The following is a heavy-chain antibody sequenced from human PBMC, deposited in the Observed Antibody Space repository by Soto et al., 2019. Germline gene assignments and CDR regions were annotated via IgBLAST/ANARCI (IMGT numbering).Heavy chain of an antibody. Sequence: SMKVSCKASGGTFSSYAISWVRQAPGQGLEWMGGIIPIFGTANYAQKFQGRVTITADESTSTAYMELSSLRSEDTAVYYCARDITMVRGVILGGYYGMDVWGQGTTVTVSS. CDR2: IIPIFGTA. J-gene: IGHJ6*02. V-gene: IGHV1-69*13. CDR1: GGTFSSYA. D-gene: IGHD3-10*01. CDR3: ARDITMVRGVILGGYYGMDV.